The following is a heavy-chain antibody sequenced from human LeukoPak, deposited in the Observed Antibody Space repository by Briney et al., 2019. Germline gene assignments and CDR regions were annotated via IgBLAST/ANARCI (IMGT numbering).Heavy chain of an antibody. V-gene: IGHV3-33*01. CDR3: ARDSCSSKTCLDY. J-gene: IGHJ4*02. CDR1: GFTFSSYG. D-gene: IGHD2-2*01. Sequence: PGGSLRLSCAASGFTFSSYGMHWVRLAPGRGLEWVAAIRPDGSDKYFADSVKGRFTISRDKSKSTMYLQMDTLRAEDTAVYYCARDSCSSKTCLDYWGQGILVTVSS. CDR2: IRPDGSDK.